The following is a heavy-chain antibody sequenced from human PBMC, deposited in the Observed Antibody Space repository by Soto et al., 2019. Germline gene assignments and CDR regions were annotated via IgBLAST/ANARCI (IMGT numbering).Heavy chain of an antibody. D-gene: IGHD4-4*01. CDR3: ARDTSVSTPSYINWFDP. CDR1: GFTFSDYY. CDR2: ISSSGSTI. V-gene: IGHV3-11*01. Sequence: QVQLVESGGGLVKPGGSLRLSCAASGFTFSDYYMSWIRQAPGKGLEWVSYISSSGSTIYYADSVKGRFTISRDNAKYSLYLQRNSLRAEDTAVYYCARDTSVSTPSYINWFDPCGQGTLVTVSS. J-gene: IGHJ5*02.